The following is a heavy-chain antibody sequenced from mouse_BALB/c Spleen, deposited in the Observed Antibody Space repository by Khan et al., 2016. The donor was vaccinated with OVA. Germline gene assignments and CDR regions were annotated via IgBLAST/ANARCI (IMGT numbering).Heavy chain of an antibody. CDR2: INTYTGEP. CDR3: ARFFYGNYFDY. J-gene: IGHJ2*01. D-gene: IGHD2-1*01. CDR1: GYTFTNYG. V-gene: IGHV9-3-1*01. Sequence: QIQLVQSGPELKKPGETVKISCKASGYTFTNYGMNWVKQAPGKGLKWMGWINTYTGEPTYADDFKGRFAFSLKTSASTAYLQINNLKNEDTATYFCARFFYGNYFDYWGQGTTLTVSS.